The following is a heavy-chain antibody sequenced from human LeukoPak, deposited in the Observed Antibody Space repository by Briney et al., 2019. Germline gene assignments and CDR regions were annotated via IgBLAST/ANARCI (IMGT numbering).Heavy chain of an antibody. J-gene: IGHJ3*02. V-gene: IGHV3-21*01. CDR3: ARYAGRYDPDAFDI. CDR1: GFTFSSYS. Sequence: KPGGSLRLSCAASGFTFSSYSMNWVRQAPGKGLEWVSSISSSSSYIYYADSVKGRFTISRDNAKNSLYLQMNSLRAKDTAVYYCARYAGRYDPDAFDIWGQGTMVTVSS. D-gene: IGHD3-3*01. CDR2: ISSSSSYI.